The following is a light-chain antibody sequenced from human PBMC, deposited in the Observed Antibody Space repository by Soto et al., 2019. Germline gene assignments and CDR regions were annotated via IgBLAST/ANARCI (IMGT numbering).Light chain of an antibody. V-gene: IGKV3-20*01. Sequence: DIVMTQSPGRLSLSPGETATLSCRASQSVPSTYFAWYQQKSGQPPRLLISGTSNRATGIPDRFSGSGSGRDFTLTISRLEPEDFAVYFCQQFGNSPWTFGQGTKVDIK. CDR1: QSVPSTY. CDR3: QQFGNSPWT. CDR2: GTS. J-gene: IGKJ1*01.